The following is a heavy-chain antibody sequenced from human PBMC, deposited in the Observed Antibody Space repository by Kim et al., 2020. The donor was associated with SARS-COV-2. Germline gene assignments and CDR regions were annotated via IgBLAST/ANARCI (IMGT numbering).Heavy chain of an antibody. CDR2: IYYSGST. J-gene: IGHJ3*02. Sequence: SETLSLTCTVSGYSISSGYFWGWIRQPPGKGLEWIGSIYYSGSTYYNPSLKSRVNISLDTSKNQFSLKLSSVTAADTAVYYCARGQAFDIWGQGTMVTVS. V-gene: IGHV4-38-2*02. CDR3: ARGQAFDI. CDR1: GYSISSGYF.